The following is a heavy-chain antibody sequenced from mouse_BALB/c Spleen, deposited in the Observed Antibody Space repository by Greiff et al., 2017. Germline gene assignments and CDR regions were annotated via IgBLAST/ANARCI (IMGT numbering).Heavy chain of an antibody. J-gene: IGHJ4*01. CDR3: ARRGLITRYAMDY. CDR1: GYTFTSYT. D-gene: IGHD1-1*01. Sequence: QVQLQQSAAELARPGASVKMSCKASGYTFTSYTMHWVKQRPGQGLEWIGYINPSSGYTEYNQKFKDKTTLTADKSSSTAYMQLSSLTSEDSAVYYCARRGLITRYAMDYWGQGTSVTVSS. CDR2: INPSSGYT. V-gene: IGHV1-4*02.